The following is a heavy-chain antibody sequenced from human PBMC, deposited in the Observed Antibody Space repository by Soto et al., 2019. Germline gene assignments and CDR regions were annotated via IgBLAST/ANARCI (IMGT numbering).Heavy chain of an antibody. CDR2: ISSSSSYI. CDR3: ATGPIFGYYYYGMDV. V-gene: IGHV3-21*01. CDR1: GFTFSSYS. Sequence: EVQLVESGGGLVKPGGSLRLSCAASGFTFSSYSMNWVRQAPGKGLEWVSSISSSSSYIYYADSVKGRFTISRDNAKNSLYLQMNGLRAEDTAVYYCATGPIFGYYYYGMDVWGQGTTVTVSS. J-gene: IGHJ6*02. D-gene: IGHD3-9*01.